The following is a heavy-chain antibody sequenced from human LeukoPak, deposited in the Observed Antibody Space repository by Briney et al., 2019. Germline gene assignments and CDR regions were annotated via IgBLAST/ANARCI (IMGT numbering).Heavy chain of an antibody. Sequence: ASVKVSCKASGYTFTGYYMHWVRQAPGQGLEWMGIINPSGGSTNYAQKFQGRVTMTRDTSTSTVYMELSSLRSEDTAVYYCARGPRITLVRGEQWYYYMDVWGKGTTVTISS. V-gene: IGHV1-46*01. CDR3: ARGPRITLVRGEQWYYYMDV. CDR2: INPSGGST. CDR1: GYTFTGYY. D-gene: IGHD3-10*01. J-gene: IGHJ6*03.